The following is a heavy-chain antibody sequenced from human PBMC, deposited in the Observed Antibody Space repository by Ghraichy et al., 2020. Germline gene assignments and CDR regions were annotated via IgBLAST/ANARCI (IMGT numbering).Heavy chain of an antibody. CDR2: ISRDGGST. CDR3: AKDGGYSYGYGTLDY. CDR1: GFTFDDYT. D-gene: IGHD5-18*01. J-gene: IGHJ4*02. V-gene: IGHV3-43*01. Sequence: GGSLRLSCAASGFTFDDYTMHWVRQAPGKGLEWVSLISRDGGSTYYADAVKGRFTISRDNSKNSLYLQMKSLRTEDNALYYCAKDGGYSYGYGTLDYWGQGTLVTVAS.